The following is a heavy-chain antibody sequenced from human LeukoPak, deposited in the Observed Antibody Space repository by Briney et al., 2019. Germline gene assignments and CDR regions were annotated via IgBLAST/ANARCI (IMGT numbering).Heavy chain of an antibody. CDR3: ASSSGFEELFTRFDY. Sequence: GRSLRLSCAASGLTFSSYAMHCVRQAPGKGLEWVAVISYDGSNKYYAHSVKGRFPIPRANSKNTLYLQMNSLRAEDMAVYYCASSSGFEELFTRFDYWGQGTLVSVSS. J-gene: IGHJ4*02. CDR2: ISYDGSNK. CDR1: GLTFSSYA. V-gene: IGHV3-30*04. D-gene: IGHD3-10*01.